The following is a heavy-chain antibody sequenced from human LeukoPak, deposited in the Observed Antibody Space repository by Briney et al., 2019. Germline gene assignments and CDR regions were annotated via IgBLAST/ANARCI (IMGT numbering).Heavy chain of an antibody. J-gene: IGHJ4*02. CDR3: ARSPGYCSGGSCYPVAYYFDY. V-gene: IGHV4-34*01. CDR2: INHSGST. CDR1: GGSFSGYY. Sequence: SETLSLTCAVYGGSFSGYYWSWIRQPPGKGLEWIGEINHSGSTNHNPSLKSRVTISVDTSKNQFSLKLSSVTAADTAVYYCARSPGYCSGGSCYPVAYYFDYWGQGTLVTVSS. D-gene: IGHD2-15*01.